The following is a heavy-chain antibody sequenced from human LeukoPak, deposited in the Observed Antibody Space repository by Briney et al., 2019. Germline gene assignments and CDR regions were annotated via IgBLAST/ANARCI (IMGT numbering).Heavy chain of an antibody. CDR1: GFTFYKYD. CDR2: ISTSGGDT. J-gene: IGHJ4*02. CDR3: ARDWSSGTYYFDY. V-gene: IGHV3-23*01. D-gene: IGHD1-26*01. Sequence: GGSLRLSCEASGFTFYKYDMHLVPKAPGEGLEGVSSISTSGGDTNYAASVKGRFTTSRDNPRTTLYLQMSSLRAEDTATYYCARDWSSGTYYFDYWGQGALVIVSS.